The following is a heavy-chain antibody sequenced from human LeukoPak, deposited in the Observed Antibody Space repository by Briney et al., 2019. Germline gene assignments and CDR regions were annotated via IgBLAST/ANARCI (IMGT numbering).Heavy chain of an antibody. CDR1: GYSISTGYY. D-gene: IGHD4-23*01. Sequence: TSETLSLTCAVSGYSISTGYYWGWVRQPPGKGLEWIGNSYHSGTSYYNPSLKSRVSISVDTSKNQFSLKLRSVTAADTAVYYCARKYGSNAGYFDYWGQGALVTVFS. CDR3: ARKYGSNAGYFDY. CDR2: SYHSGTS. V-gene: IGHV4-38-2*01. J-gene: IGHJ4*02.